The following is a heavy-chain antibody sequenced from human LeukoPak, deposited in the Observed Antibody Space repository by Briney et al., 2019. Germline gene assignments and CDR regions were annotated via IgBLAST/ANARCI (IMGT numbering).Heavy chain of an antibody. J-gene: IGHJ6*02. D-gene: IGHD3-10*01. CDR2: IYPGDSDT. CDR3: ARHRITMVRGVPYYYGMDV. CDR1: GYSFVDYW. Sequence: GESLKISCKGSGYSFVDYWIGWVRQMPGKGLEWMGIIYPGDSDTRYSPSFQGQVTISADKSISTAYLQWSSLKASDTAMYYCARHRITMVRGVPYYYGMDVWGQGTTVTVSS. V-gene: IGHV5-51*01.